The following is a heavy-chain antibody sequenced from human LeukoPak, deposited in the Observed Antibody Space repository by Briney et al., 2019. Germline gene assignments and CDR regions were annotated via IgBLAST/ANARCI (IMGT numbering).Heavy chain of an antibody. CDR1: GDSISFYY. CDR3: ASFSIVLRWDYNWFDP. J-gene: IGHJ5*02. V-gene: IGHV4-38-2*02. CDR2: IYHSGST. Sequence: SETLSLTCTVSGDSISFYYWSWIRQPPGKGLEWIGSIYHSGSTYYNPSLKSRVTISVDTSKNQFSLKLSSVTAADTAVYYCASFSIVLRWDYNWFDPWGQGTLVTVSS. D-gene: IGHD2/OR15-2a*01.